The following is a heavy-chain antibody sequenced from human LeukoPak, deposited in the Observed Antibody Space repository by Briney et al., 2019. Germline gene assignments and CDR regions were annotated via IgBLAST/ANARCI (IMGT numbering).Heavy chain of an antibody. J-gene: IGHJ4*02. D-gene: IGHD6-19*01. CDR3: AKNSDGSGWYHFDN. V-gene: IGHV3-23*01. Sequence: GGTLRLSCAASGFTFSNYAMSWVRQAPGKGLEWVSTISGSGGRTYNADSVKGRFTISRDNSKNTLYLQMNSLRVEHTAVYYCAKNSDGSGWYHFDNWGQGTLVTVSS. CDR2: ISGSGGRT. CDR1: GFTFSNYA.